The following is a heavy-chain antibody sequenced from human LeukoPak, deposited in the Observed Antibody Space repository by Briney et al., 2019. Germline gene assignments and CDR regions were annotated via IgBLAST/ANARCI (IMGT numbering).Heavy chain of an antibody. J-gene: IGHJ2*01. CDR3: ARDMGTSIAVAGWYFDL. D-gene: IGHD6-19*01. V-gene: IGHV4-59*12. CDR2: IHYSGST. CDR1: GGSIGSYY. Sequence: SETLSLTCTVSGGSIGSYYWSWVRQPPGKGLEWIGYIHYSGSTNYNPSLKSRVTISVDTSKNQFSLKLSSVTAADTAVYYCARDMGTSIAVAGWYFDLWGRGTLVTVSS.